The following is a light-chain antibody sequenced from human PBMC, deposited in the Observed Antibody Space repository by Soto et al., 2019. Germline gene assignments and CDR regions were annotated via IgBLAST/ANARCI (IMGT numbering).Light chain of an antibody. CDR2: GAS. Sequence: EIVLTQSPGTLSLSPGERATLSCRASQSVSNTYLAWYQQKPGQAPRLLIYGASSRATGIPDRFSGSGSGTDFTLTISRLEPEDFAVYYCQQYGTSLRTFGQGTKVDIK. CDR1: QSVSNTY. CDR3: QQYGTSLRT. J-gene: IGKJ1*01. V-gene: IGKV3-20*01.